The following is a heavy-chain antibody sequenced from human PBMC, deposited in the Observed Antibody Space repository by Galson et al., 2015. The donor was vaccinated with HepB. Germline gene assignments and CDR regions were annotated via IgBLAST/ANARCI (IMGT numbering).Heavy chain of an antibody. CDR1: GYTFTGYY. D-gene: IGHD6-19*01. CDR3: ARVGRIAVAGWDMDV. CDR2: INPNSGGT. Sequence: SVKVSCKASGYTFTGYYMHWVRQAPGQGLEWMGWINPNSGGTNYAQKFQGWVTMTRDTSISTAYMELSRLRSDDTAVYYCARVGRIAVAGWDMDVWGQGTTVTVSS. V-gene: IGHV1-2*04. J-gene: IGHJ6*02.